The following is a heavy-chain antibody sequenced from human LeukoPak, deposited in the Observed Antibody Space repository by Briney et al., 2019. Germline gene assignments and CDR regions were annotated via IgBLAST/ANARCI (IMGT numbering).Heavy chain of an antibody. Sequence: SETLSVTCTVCGGSISSYYRSWIRQPLGKGLEWIEYIYYSGSTNYNPSLKSRVTISVDTSKNQFSLKLSSVTAADTAVYYCARALKYYDILTGPNQYFDYWGQGTLVTVSS. D-gene: IGHD3-9*01. CDR1: GGSISSYY. V-gene: IGHV4-59*01. CDR2: IYYSGST. CDR3: ARALKYYDILTGPNQYFDY. J-gene: IGHJ4*02.